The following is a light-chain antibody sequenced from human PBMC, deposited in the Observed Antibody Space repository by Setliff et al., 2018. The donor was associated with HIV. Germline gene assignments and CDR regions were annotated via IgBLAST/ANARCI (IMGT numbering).Light chain of an antibody. CDR3: QSYDSSLSAYV. CDR2: GNN. Sequence: QSALTQPPSVSGTTGERVTISCTGSSFNFGAGYDVHWYQQLPGTAPKVLISGNNNRPSGVPDRFSGSKSGTSASLAITGLQAEDEADYYCQSYDSSLSAYVFGTGTKVTVL. CDR1: SFNFGAGYD. V-gene: IGLV1-40*01. J-gene: IGLJ1*01.